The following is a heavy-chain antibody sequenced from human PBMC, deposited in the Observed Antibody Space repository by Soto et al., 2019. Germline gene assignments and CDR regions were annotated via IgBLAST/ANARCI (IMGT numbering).Heavy chain of an antibody. CDR1: GFTFSKST. V-gene: IGHV3-30-3*01. Sequence: GGSLRLSCAPSGFTFSKSTMHWVRQAPGKGLEWVAVISYDGSNKYYADSVKGRFTISRDNSRDTLYLQMNSLRAEDTAVYYWAREGDCSGTTCAEIQLFDYWGQGTQVTVSS. CDR2: ISYDGSNK. J-gene: IGHJ4*02. CDR3: AREGDCSGTTCAEIQLFDY. D-gene: IGHD2-2*01.